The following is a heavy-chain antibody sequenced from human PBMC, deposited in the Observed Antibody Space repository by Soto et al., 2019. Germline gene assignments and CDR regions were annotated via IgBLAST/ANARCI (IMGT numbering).Heavy chain of an antibody. CDR2: IIPIFGTA. V-gene: IGHV1-69*01. Sequence: QVQLVQSGAEVKKPGSSVKVSCKASGGTFSSYAISWVRQAPGQGLEWMGGIIPIFGTANYAQKFQGRVTITADESTSTAYMELISLRSEDTAVYYCARGYYDSSGYSVEYYYGMDVWGQGTTVTVSS. CDR3: ARGYYDSSGYSVEYYYGMDV. D-gene: IGHD3-22*01. CDR1: GGTFSSYA. J-gene: IGHJ6*02.